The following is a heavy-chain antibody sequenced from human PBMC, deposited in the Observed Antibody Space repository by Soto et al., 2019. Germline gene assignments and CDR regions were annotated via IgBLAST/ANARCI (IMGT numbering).Heavy chain of an antibody. CDR3: ARGVVPAANEEYYFDY. CDR1: GDTFSSYA. V-gene: IGHV1-69*01. CDR2: IIPIFGTA. J-gene: IGHJ4*02. Sequence: QVQLVQSGAEVKKPGSSVKVSCKASGDTFSSYAISWVRQAPGQGLEWMGGIIPIFGTANYAQKFQGRVTITADESTSRACMDLSSLRSEETAVYYCARGVVPAANEEYYFDYWGQGTLVTVSS. D-gene: IGHD2-2*01.